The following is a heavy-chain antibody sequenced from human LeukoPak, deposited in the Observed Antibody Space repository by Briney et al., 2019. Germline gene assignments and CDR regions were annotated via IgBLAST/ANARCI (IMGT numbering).Heavy chain of an antibody. CDR3: ATQGGPYCGGDCYSNWFDP. V-gene: IGHV1-18*01. D-gene: IGHD2-21*02. J-gene: IGHJ5*02. CDR2: ISAYNGNT. CDR1: GYTFTNYA. Sequence: ASVKVSCKASGYTFTNYAISWVRQAPGQGLEWMGWISAYNGNTNYAQNLQGRVTMTTDTSTSTAYMDLRSLRSDDTAVYYCATQGGPYCGGDCYSNWFDPWGQGTLVTVSS.